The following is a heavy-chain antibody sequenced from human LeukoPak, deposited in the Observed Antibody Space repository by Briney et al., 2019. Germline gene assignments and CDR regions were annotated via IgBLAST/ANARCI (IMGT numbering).Heavy chain of an antibody. J-gene: IGHJ4*02. D-gene: IGHD1-26*01. Sequence: ASVTVSFTASGYTFTGYYMHWVRQAPGQGLEWMGRINPNSGGTNYAQKFQGRVTMTRDTSISTAYMELSRLRSDDTAVYYCARGDIVGAIVFDYWGQGTLVTVSS. CDR1: GYTFTGYY. V-gene: IGHV1-2*06. CDR3: ARGDIVGAIVFDY. CDR2: INPNSGGT.